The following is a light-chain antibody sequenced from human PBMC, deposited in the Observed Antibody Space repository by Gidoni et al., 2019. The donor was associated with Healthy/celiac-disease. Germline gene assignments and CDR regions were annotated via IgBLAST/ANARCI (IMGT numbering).Light chain of an antibody. CDR1: QDISNY. CDR2: DES. J-gene: IGKJ1*01. CDR3: QQYDNLPTWT. V-gene: IGKV1-33*01. Sequence: DIQMNQSPSSLSASVGERVTITCQASQDISNYLNWYQQKPGKAPKLLIYDESNLETGVPSRFSGSGSGTDFTFTISSLQPEDIATYYCQQYDNLPTWTFGQGTKVEIK.